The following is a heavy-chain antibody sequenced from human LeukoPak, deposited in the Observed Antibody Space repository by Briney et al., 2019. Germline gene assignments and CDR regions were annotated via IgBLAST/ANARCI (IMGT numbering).Heavy chain of an antibody. CDR1: GFTFSSYA. J-gene: IGHJ3*02. D-gene: IGHD3-22*01. Sequence: PGGSLRLSCAASGFTFSSYAMHWVRQAPGKGLEWVAVISYDGSNKYYADSVKGRFTISRDNSKNTLYLQMNSLRAEDTAVYYCAKDFFNYYDSSGLNAFDIWGQGTMVTVSS. CDR3: AKDFFNYYDSSGLNAFDI. CDR2: ISYDGSNK. V-gene: IGHV3-30*04.